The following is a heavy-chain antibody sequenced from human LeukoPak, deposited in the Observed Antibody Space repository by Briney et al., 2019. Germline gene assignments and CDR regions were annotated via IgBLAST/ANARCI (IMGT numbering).Heavy chain of an antibody. V-gene: IGHV4-39*01. Sequence: SETLSLTCTVSGGSVSSTGYFWGWIRQPPGQGLEWIGSIDYSGSSYYNASLKSRVTISVDTSKNQFSLELNSVTAADTALYYCARHGLISGGWFHPWGQGTLVTVSS. CDR1: GGSVSSTGYF. D-gene: IGHD3-16*01. CDR3: ARHGLISGGWFHP. CDR2: IDYSGSS. J-gene: IGHJ5*02.